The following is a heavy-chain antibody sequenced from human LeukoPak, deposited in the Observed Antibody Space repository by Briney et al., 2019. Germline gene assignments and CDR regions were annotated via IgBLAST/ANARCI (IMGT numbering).Heavy chain of an antibody. V-gene: IGHV3-49*04. D-gene: IGHD6-19*01. CDR2: IRSKAYGGTT. CDR1: GFTFGDYA. J-gene: IGHJ6*03. CDR3: TRPWRQWLTENYYMDV. Sequence: GGSLRLSCTASGFTFGDYAMSWVRQAPGKGLEWVGFIRSKAYGGTTEYAASVKGRFTISRDDSKSIAYLQMNSLKTEDTAVYYCTRPWRQWLTENYYMDVWGKGTTVTISS.